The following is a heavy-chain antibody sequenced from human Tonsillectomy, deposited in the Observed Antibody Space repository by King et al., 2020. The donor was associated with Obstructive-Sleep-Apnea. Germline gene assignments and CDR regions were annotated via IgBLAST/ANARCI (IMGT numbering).Heavy chain of an antibody. CDR3: ARGVRTYYYDSSGYDYFDY. CDR2: ISTYNEYT. D-gene: IGHD3-22*01. J-gene: IGHJ4*02. V-gene: IGHV1-18*01. Sequence: VQLVQSAAEVKKPGASAKVSCKASGNTFTRYGINWVRQAPGHGLEWMGWISTYNEYTKYAQKFQGRATMTTDTSTSKPDMELRSLRSDDTAVYYCARGVRTYYYDSSGYDYFDYWGQGTLVTVSS. CDR1: GNTFTRYG.